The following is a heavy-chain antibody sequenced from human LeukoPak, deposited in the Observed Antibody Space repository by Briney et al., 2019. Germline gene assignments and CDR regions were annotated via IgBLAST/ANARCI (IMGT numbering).Heavy chain of an antibody. J-gene: IGHJ4*02. D-gene: IGHD6-13*01. CDR3: ARDRGYSSL. Sequence: GGSLRLSCAASGFTLDDLWMHWVRQAPGKGLEWVSYISSTSSTIYYADSVKGRFTISRDNAKNSLYLQMNSLRDEDTAMYYCARDRGYSSLWGQGTLVTVSS. CDR1: GFTLDDLW. CDR2: ISSTSSTI. V-gene: IGHV3-48*02.